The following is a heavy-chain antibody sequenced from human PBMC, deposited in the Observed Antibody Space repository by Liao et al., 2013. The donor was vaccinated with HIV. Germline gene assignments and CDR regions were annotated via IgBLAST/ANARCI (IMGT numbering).Heavy chain of an antibody. Sequence: QAQLQESGPRLVRPSETLSLTCTVSGDSSRYQYWSWIRQPAGKGLEWIGRMETSGATSFSPSLRSRLTMSIDMSKKWFSLKLNSVTAADTAVYYCARGFWGSGLDSWGQGTLVTVSS. CDR1: GDSSRYQY. J-gene: IGHJ4*02. CDR2: METSGAT. CDR3: ARGFWGSGLDS. D-gene: IGHD3-10*01. V-gene: IGHV4-4*07.